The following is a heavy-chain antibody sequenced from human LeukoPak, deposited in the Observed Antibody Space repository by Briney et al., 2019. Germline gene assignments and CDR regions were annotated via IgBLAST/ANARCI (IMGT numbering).Heavy chain of an antibody. CDR1: GFTFSSYS. J-gene: IGHJ3*02. V-gene: IGHV3-21*01. CDR2: ISSSSSYI. Sequence: GGSQRLSCAASGFTFSSYSMNWVRQAPGKGLEWVSSISSSSSYIYYADSVKGRFTISRDNAKNSLYLQVNSLRAEDTAVYYCARDRDSGSPHDAFDIWGQGTMVTVSS. D-gene: IGHD1-26*01. CDR3: ARDRDSGSPHDAFDI.